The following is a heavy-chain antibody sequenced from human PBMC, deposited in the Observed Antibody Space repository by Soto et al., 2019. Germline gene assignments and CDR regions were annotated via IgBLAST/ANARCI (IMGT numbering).Heavy chain of an antibody. CDR3: ARDRPSSGFDY. D-gene: IGHD6-6*01. J-gene: IGHJ4*02. V-gene: IGHV3-33*01. Sequence: QVQLVESGGGVVQPGRSLRLSCAASGFTFNSYGMHWVRQAPGKGLEWVAVIWYDGSNKYYGDSVKGRFTISRDNSKNTLDLQMNSLRAEDTAVYYCARDRPSSGFDYWGQGTLVTVSS. CDR1: GFTFNSYG. CDR2: IWYDGSNK.